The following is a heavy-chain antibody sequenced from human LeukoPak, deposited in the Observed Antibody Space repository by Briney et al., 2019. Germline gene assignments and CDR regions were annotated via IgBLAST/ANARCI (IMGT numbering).Heavy chain of an antibody. J-gene: IGHJ3*01. V-gene: IGHV6-1*01. CDR2: TYYRSKWYN. CDR3: ARASPKGSRGCAFDF. CDR1: GGIVPTKSVA. Sequence: SQTLSLTCAICGGIVPTKSVAWNWIRQSPSRGLEWLGRTYYRSKWYNDYAVSVNSRITINPDSYTTQFSLQLNLRSADTTAVYYCARASPKGSRGCAFDFWGQGTMVTVSS. D-gene: IGHD2/OR15-2a*01.